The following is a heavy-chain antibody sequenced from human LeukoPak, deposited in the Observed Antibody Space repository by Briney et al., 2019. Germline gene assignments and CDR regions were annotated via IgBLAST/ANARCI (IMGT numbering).Heavy chain of an antibody. CDR3: AKWLKNYGSLDY. D-gene: IGHD3-10*01. Sequence: XGKGXEWVSAISGSGGSTYYADSVKGRFTISRDNSKNTLYLQMNSLRAEDTAVYYCAKWLKNYGSLDYWGQGTLVTVSS. CDR2: ISGSGGST. V-gene: IGHV3-23*01. J-gene: IGHJ4*02.